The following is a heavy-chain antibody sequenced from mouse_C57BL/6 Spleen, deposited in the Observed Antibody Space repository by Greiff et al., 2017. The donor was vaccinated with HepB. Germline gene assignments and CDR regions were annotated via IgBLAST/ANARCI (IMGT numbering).Heavy chain of an antibody. J-gene: IGHJ2*01. Sequence: QVQLQQSGPELVKPGASVKISCKASGYAFSSSWMHWVKQRPGKGLEWIGRIYPGDGDTNYNGKFKGKATLTADKSSSTAYMQLSSLTSEDSAVYYCASRHYYGSSYRFDYWGQGTTLTVSS. CDR2: IYPGDGDT. D-gene: IGHD1-1*01. V-gene: IGHV1-82*01. CDR3: ASRHYYGSSYRFDY. CDR1: GYAFSSSW.